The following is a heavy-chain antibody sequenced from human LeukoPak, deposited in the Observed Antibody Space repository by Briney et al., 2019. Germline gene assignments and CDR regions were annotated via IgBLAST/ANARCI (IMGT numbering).Heavy chain of an antibody. Sequence: SETLSLTCTVSGGTISSGGYYRSWTGQHPGKGLGRIGYVYYSRNTYYTPALRIRGTISVDSSENQFSLKWNSVTAADTAVCYGARGLSKYYFDYWGQGALVTVAS. CDR3: ARGLSKYYFDY. CDR1: GGTISSGGYY. V-gene: IGHV4-31*03. CDR2: VYYSRNT. J-gene: IGHJ4*02. D-gene: IGHD2-21*02.